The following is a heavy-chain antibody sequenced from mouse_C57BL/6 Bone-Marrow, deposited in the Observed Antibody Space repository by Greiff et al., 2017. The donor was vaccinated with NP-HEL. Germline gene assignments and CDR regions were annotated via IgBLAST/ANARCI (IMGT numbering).Heavy chain of an antibody. V-gene: IGHV1-9*01. J-gene: IGHJ3*01. CDR3: ARGALTGTKGSGFAD. Sequence: VQLQQSGAELMKPGASVKLSCKATGYTFTGYWIEWVKQRPGHGLEWIGEILPGGGSTNYNEKFKGKATFTADTSSNTAYMQLSSLTTVDSAIYYGARGALTGTKGSGFADWGKGTRVTVSA. CDR1: GYTFTGYW. CDR2: ILPGGGST. D-gene: IGHD4-1*01.